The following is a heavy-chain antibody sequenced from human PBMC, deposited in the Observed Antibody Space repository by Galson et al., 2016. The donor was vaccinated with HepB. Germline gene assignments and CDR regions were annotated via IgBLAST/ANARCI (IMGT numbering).Heavy chain of an antibody. D-gene: IGHD3-9*01. J-gene: IGHJ6*02. CDR2: ISYDGSNK. Sequence: SLRLSCAASGFTFSSYGMHWVRQAPGKGLEWVAVISYDGSNKYYADSVKGRFTISRDNSKNTQYLQMNSLRAEDTAVYYCAKDHAFLGLYFYGMDVWGQGTTVTVSS. CDR3: AKDHAFLGLYFYGMDV. V-gene: IGHV3-30*18. CDR1: GFTFSSYG.